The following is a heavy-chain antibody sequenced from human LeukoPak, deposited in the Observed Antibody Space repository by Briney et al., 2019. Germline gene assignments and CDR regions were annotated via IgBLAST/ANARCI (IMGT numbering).Heavy chain of an antibody. V-gene: IGHV5-51*01. J-gene: IGHJ4*02. Sequence: GASLKISCKGSGSCFTSYWSGGVRQLPGKGLGWMGIIYPGDSDTRYSPSFQGQVTISADKSISTAYLQWSSLKASDTAMYYCARRDDILTGYSYFDYWGQGTLVTVSS. CDR2: IYPGDSDT. CDR3: ARRDDILTGYSYFDY. CDR1: GSCFTSYW. D-gene: IGHD3-9*01.